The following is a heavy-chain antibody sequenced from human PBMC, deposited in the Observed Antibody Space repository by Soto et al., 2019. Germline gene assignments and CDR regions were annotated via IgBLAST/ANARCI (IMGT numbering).Heavy chain of an antibody. Sequence: GGSLRLSCAASGFTVSSNYMSWVRQAPGKGLEWVSVIYSGGSTCYADSVKGRFTISRDNSKNTLYLQMNSLRAEDTAVYYCARHSEWIYYFDYWGQGTLVTVSS. V-gene: IGHV3-53*01. CDR3: ARHSEWIYYFDY. CDR1: GFTVSSNY. J-gene: IGHJ4*02. D-gene: IGHD3-3*01. CDR2: IYSGGST.